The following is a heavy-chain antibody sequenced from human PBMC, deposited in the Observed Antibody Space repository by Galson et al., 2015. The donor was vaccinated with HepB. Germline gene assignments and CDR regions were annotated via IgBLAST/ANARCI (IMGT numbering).Heavy chain of an antibody. CDR3: AKYVPHPHY. CDR2: ISGSGSST. CDR1: GFTFSSYA. V-gene: IGHV3-23*01. J-gene: IGHJ4*02. D-gene: IGHD3-10*02. Sequence: SLRLSCAASGFTFSSYAMNWVRQAPGKGLEWVSGISGSGSSTYYADSVKGRFTISGDNSKNTLYLQMNSLRAEDTAVYYCAKYVPHPHYWGQGTLVTVSS.